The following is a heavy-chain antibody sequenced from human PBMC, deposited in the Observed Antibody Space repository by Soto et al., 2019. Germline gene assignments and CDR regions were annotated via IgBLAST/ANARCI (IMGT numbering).Heavy chain of an antibody. V-gene: IGHV4-34*01. CDR3: ARHVRGYSGYDYFCGLGFCYYFDY. D-gene: IGHD5-12*01. CDR2: INHSGST. CDR1: GGSFSGYY. Sequence: SETLSLTCAVYGGSFSGYYWSWIRQPPGKGLEWIGEINHSGSTNYNPSLKSRVAISVDTSKNQFSLKLGSVTAADTAVYYCARHVRGYSGYDYFCGLGFCYYFDYWGQGTLVTVSS. J-gene: IGHJ4*02.